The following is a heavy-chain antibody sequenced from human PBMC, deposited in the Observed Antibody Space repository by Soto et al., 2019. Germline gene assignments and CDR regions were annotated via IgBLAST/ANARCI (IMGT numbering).Heavy chain of an antibody. CDR3: ARGGGFWSGYAYYYYYYGMDV. Sequence: QVQLQQWGAGLLKPSETLSLTCAVYGGSFSGYYWSWIRQPPGKGLEWIGEINHSGSTNYNPSLKSRVTISVDTSKNQFSLKLSSVTAADTAVYYCARGGGFWSGYAYYYYYYGMDVWGQGTTVTVSS. V-gene: IGHV4-34*01. CDR2: INHSGST. J-gene: IGHJ6*02. CDR1: GGSFSGYY. D-gene: IGHD3-3*01.